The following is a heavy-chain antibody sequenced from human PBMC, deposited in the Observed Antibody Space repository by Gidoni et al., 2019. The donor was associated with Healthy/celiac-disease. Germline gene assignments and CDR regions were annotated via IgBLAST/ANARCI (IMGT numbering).Heavy chain of an antibody. D-gene: IGHD2-2*01. CDR3: ARGPGDYYYYYMDV. CDR1: EYTFTSYA. J-gene: IGHJ6*03. V-gene: IGHV1-3*01. Sequence: QVQLVQSGAEVKKPGASVKVSCKASEYTFTSYAMHWVRQAPGQRLEWMGWINAGSGNTNYSQKFQGRVTISRDTSASTAYMELSSLTSEDTAVYYCARGPGDYYYYYMDVWGKGTTVTVSS. CDR2: INAGSGNT.